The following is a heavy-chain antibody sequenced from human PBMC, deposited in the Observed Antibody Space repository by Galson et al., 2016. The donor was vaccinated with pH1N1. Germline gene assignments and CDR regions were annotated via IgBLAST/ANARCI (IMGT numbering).Heavy chain of an antibody. CDR2: ITARADAT. Sequence: SLRLSCAASGLTFRNHVMSWVRQVPGKGLEWVAVITARADATFYGDSVKGRFFISRDNYRSTLSLQMNSLRADDTAIYYCVTRRPTTTPGVIDYWGQGTLVTVS. CDR1: GLTFRNHV. V-gene: IGHV3-23*01. J-gene: IGHJ4*02. CDR3: VTRRPTTTPGVIDY. D-gene: IGHD1/OR15-1a*01.